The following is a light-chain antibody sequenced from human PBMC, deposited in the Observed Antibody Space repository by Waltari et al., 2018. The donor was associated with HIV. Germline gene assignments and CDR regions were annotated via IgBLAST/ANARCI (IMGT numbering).Light chain of an antibody. V-gene: IGLV1-40*01. CDR3: QSYDSSLRASV. J-gene: IGLJ2*01. CDR1: RSNIGAGYF. CDR2: SDI. Sequence: QSAPTQPPSVSGAPGQRVTISCTGNRSNIGAGYFVHWYQHRPGTAPKLLVYSDINRPSGVPDRFSGSKSGTSASLVITGLQAEDEADYYCQSYDSSLRASVFGGGTKLTVL.